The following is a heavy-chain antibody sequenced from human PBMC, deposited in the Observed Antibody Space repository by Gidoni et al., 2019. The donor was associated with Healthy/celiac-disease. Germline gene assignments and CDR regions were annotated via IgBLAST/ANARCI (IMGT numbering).Heavy chain of an antibody. J-gene: IGHJ1*01. CDR1: GFSLSTSRMR. CDR2: IDWDDDK. CDR3: VSSNRSECFQH. Sequence: QVTLKESGPALVKPTQTLTLTCTFSGFSLSTSRMRVSWIRQPPGKALEWLARIDWDDDKFYSTSLKTRLTISKDTSKNQVVLKKTNMDPGDTATYYCVSSNRSECFQHWGQGTLVTVSS. D-gene: IGHD6-6*01. V-gene: IGHV2-70*04.